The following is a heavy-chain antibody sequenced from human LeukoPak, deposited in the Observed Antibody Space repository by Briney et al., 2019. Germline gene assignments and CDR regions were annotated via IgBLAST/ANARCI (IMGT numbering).Heavy chain of an antibody. V-gene: IGHV1-69*04. Sequence: SVKVSCKASGGAFSSYAISWVRQAPGQGLEWMGRIIPILGIANYAQKFQGRVTITADKSTSTAYMELSSLRSEDTAVYYCARAYSSSWSSWGQGTLVTVSS. CDR3: ARAYSSSWSS. D-gene: IGHD6-13*01. J-gene: IGHJ5*02. CDR1: GGAFSSYA. CDR2: IIPILGIA.